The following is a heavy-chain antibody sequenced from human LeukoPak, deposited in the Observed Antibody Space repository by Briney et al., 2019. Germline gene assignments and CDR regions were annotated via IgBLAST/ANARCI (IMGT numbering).Heavy chain of an antibody. J-gene: IGHJ3*02. D-gene: IGHD2-2*01. Sequence: SVKVSCKASGGTFSSYAISWVQRPLDKGLSAWKGSSLSLITKYAQNFQGRVMITADKSTSTAYMELSSLRSEDTAVYYCARGRGVVVPAAPTGDPFDIWGQGTMVTVSS. CDR3: ARGRGVVVPAAPTGDPFDI. CDR1: GGTFSSYA. V-gene: IGHV1-69*04. CDR2: SSLSLIT.